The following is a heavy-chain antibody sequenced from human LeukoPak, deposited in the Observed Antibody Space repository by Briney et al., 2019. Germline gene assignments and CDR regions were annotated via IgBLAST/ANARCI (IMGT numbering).Heavy chain of an antibody. CDR1: GGSIISYY. D-gene: IGHD6-19*01. Sequence: SETLSLTCPVSGGSIISYYCSWIRQPPGKGLEGFGYIYYSGSTNYNPSLKSRVPLSVDTSQNQYSLKLSSVTAADAAVYYCARGPYSSGWYLSYFDYWGQGTLVTVSS. CDR3: ARGPYSSGWYLSYFDY. J-gene: IGHJ4*02. V-gene: IGHV4-59*01. CDR2: IYYSGST.